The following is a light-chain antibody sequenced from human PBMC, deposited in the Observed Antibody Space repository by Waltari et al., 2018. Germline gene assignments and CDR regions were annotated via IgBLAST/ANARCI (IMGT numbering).Light chain of an antibody. J-gene: IGKJ1*01. CDR1: QSISRY. CDR3: QNHERLPAM. Sequence: DIVLTKSPGTLSLSPGERATLSCRASQSISRYLAWYQQKPGQAPRLLIYAASSRATGIPDRFSGSGSGTDFSLTISRLEPEDFAVYYCQNHERLPAMFGQGTKVEIK. CDR2: AAS. V-gene: IGKV3-20*01.